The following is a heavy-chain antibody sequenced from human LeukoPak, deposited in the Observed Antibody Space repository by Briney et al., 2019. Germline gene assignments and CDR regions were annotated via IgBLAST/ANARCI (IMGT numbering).Heavy chain of an antibody. Sequence: PGGSLRPSCAASGFTFSSYSMNWVRQAPGKGLEWVSYISSSSSTIYYADSVKGRFTISRDNAQNSLYLQINSLRAEDTAVYYCAREKGTMIRAMAFEMWGQGTMVTVSS. V-gene: IGHV3-48*04. J-gene: IGHJ3*02. CDR3: AREKGTMIRAMAFEM. D-gene: IGHD3-10*01. CDR1: GFTFSSYS. CDR2: ISSSSSTI.